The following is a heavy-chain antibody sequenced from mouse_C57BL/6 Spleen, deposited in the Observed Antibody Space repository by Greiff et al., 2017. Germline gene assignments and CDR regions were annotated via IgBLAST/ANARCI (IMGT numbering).Heavy chain of an antibody. Sequence: EVKLMESGGGLVKPGGSLKLSCAASGFTFSDYGMHWVRQAPEKGLEWVAYISSGSSTIYYADTVKGRFTISRDNAKNTRFLQMTSLRSEDTAMYYCARLYDYDEGFAYWGQGTLVTVSA. CDR1: GFTFSDYG. V-gene: IGHV5-17*01. D-gene: IGHD2-4*01. CDR3: ARLYDYDEGFAY. CDR2: ISSGSSTI. J-gene: IGHJ3*01.